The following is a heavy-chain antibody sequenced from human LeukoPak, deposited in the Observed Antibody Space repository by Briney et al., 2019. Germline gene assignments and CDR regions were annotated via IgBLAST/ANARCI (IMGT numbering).Heavy chain of an antibody. CDR3: ARAADILTGYPLMN. Sequence: ASVKVSCKASGYTFTGYYMHWVRQAPGQGLEWMGRIIPILGIPNYAQWFQGRVTIAADKSTSTVYMELSSLRSEDTAVYYCARAADILTGYPLMNWGQGTLVTVSS. D-gene: IGHD3-9*01. V-gene: IGHV1-69*02. CDR2: IIPILGIP. J-gene: IGHJ4*02. CDR1: GYTFTGYY.